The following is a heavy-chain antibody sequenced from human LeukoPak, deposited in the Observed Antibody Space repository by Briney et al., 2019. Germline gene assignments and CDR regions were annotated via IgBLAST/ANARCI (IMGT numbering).Heavy chain of an antibody. CDR2: IYYSGST. V-gene: IGHV4-59*01. CDR3: AKVASSGWFLDN. Sequence: SETLSLTCTVSAASISSSYWSWLRQPPGKELEWIGYIYYSGSTNYNPSLKSRVNISLDMSKDQFSLKLTSVNAADTAVYYCAKVASSGWFLDNWGPGTLVTVSS. D-gene: IGHD6-19*01. CDR1: AASISSSY. J-gene: IGHJ4*02.